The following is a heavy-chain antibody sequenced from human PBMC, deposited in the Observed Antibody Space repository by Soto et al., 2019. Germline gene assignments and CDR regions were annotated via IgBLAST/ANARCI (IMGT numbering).Heavy chain of an antibody. CDR2: ISYDGSNK. J-gene: IGHJ4*02. CDR1: GFTFSSYA. CDR3: ARDKSGPADY. Sequence: LRLSCAASGFTFSSYAMHWVRQAPGKGLEWVAVISYDGSNKYYADSVKGRFTISRDNSKNTLYLQMNSLRAEDTAVYYCARDKSGPADYWGQGTLVTVSS. V-gene: IGHV3-30-3*01. D-gene: IGHD5-12*01.